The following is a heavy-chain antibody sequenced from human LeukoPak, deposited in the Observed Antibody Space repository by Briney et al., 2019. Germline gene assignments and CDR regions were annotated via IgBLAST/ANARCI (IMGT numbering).Heavy chain of an antibody. Sequence: SGGSLRLSCAASGFTFSSYGMHWVRQAPGKRLEWVAVIWYDGSNKYYADSVKGRFTISRDNAKNSLYLQMNSLRAEDTAVYYCARGVGGSGYEPDAFDIWGQGTMVTVSS. CDR1: GFTFSSYG. V-gene: IGHV3-33*03. J-gene: IGHJ3*02. CDR3: ARGVGGSGYEPDAFDI. D-gene: IGHD5-12*01. CDR2: IWYDGSNK.